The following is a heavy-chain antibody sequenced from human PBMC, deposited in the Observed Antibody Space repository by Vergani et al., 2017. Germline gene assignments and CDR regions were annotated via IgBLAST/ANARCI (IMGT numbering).Heavy chain of an antibody. CDR3: ARAYQLRYFDWSFDY. CDR2: ISSSSSYT. V-gene: IGHV3-11*06. J-gene: IGHJ4*02. D-gene: IGHD3-9*01. CDR1: GFTFSDYY. Sequence: QVQLVESGGGLVKPGGSLRLSCAASGFTFSDYYMSWIRQAPGKGLEWVSYISSSSSYTNYADSVKGRFTISRDNAKNSLYLQMNSLRAEDTAVYYCARAYQLRYFDWSFDYWGQGTLVTVSS.